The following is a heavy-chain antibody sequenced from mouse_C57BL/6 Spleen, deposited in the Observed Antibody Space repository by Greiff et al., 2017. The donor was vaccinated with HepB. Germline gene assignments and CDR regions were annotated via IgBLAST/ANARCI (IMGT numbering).Heavy chain of an antibody. D-gene: IGHD1-1*01. CDR3: TRDTTGAKDY. CDR2: ISSGGDYI. CDR1: GFTFSSYA. Sequence: EVKLMESGEGLVKPGGSLKLSCAASGFTFSSYAMSWVRQTPEKRLEWVAYISSGGDYIYYADTVKGRFTITRDNARNTLYLQMSSLKSEDTAMYYCTRDTTGAKDYWGQGTSVTVSS. J-gene: IGHJ4*01. V-gene: IGHV5-9-1*02.